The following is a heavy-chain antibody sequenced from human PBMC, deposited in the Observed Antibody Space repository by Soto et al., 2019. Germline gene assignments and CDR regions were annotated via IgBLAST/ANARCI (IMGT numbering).Heavy chain of an antibody. D-gene: IGHD6-13*01. Sequence: ASVKVSCKASGYTFTSYGISWVRQAPGQGLEWMGWISAYNGNTNYAQQLQGRVTMTTDTSTSTAYMELRSLRSDDTAVYYCAYGIAAAHWFDPWGQGTLVTVSP. CDR2: ISAYNGNT. CDR3: AYGIAAAHWFDP. J-gene: IGHJ5*02. V-gene: IGHV1-18*01. CDR1: GYTFTSYG.